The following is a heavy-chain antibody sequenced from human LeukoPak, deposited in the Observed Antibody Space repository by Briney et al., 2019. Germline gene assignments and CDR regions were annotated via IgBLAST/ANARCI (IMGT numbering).Heavy chain of an antibody. J-gene: IGHJ4*02. CDR3: ASGSSSSLDY. CDR2: IYYSGST. D-gene: IGHD6-6*01. Sequence: PSETLSLTCTVSGGSISSGGYYWSWIRQPPGKGLEWIGSIYYSGSTYYNPSLKSRVTISVDTSKNQFSLKLSSVAAADTAVYYCASGSSSSLDYWGQGTLVTVSS. V-gene: IGHV4-39*01. CDR1: GGSISSGGYY.